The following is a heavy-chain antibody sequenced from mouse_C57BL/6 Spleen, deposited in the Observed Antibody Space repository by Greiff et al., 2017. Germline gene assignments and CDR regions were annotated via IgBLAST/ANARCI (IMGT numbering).Heavy chain of an antibody. CDR3: ARSAYYYSSSYVGYFDY. CDR1: GYTFTDYY. V-gene: IGHV1-77*01. D-gene: IGHD1-1*01. CDR2: IGPGSGST. J-gene: IGHJ2*01. Sequence: VQLQQSGAELVKPGASVKISCKASGYTFTDYYINWVKQRPGQGLEWIGKIGPGSGSTYYTEKFKGKATLTADKSSSTAYMQLSSLTSEDSAVYFCARSAYYYSSSYVGYFDYWGQGTTLTVSS.